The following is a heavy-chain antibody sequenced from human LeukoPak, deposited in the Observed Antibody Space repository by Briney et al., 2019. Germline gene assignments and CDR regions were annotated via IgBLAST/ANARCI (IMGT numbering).Heavy chain of an antibody. CDR2: INPNSGGT. CDR3: ARVADYYGAGNLTWRRNYYYYMDD. Sequence: AASVKVSCMASGYTFTVYYMHWVRPAPGQGLEWMGWINPNSGGTNYTQKFQGRVTMTRDTYISTGYMELSRLRSDDTAVYDCARVADYYGAGNLTWRRNYYYYMDDWGKGTTVTVSS. D-gene: IGHD3-10*01. V-gene: IGHV1-2*02. CDR1: GYTFTVYY. J-gene: IGHJ6*03.